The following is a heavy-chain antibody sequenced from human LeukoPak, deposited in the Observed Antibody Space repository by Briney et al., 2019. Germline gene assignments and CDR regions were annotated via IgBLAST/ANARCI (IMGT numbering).Heavy chain of an antibody. V-gene: IGHV3-48*03. CDR3: AKPSGSGVDY. Sequence: SGGSLRLSCAASGFTFSSYEMNWVRQAPGKGLEWVSYISSSGSTIYYADSVKGRFTISRDNAKNTLYLQMNSLRLEDMALYYCAKPSGSGVDYWGRGTRVTVSS. CDR1: GFTFSSYE. CDR2: ISSSGSTI. D-gene: IGHD1-26*01. J-gene: IGHJ4*02.